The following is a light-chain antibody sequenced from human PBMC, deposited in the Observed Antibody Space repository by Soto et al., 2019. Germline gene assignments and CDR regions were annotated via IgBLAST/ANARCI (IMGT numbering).Light chain of an antibody. J-gene: IGLJ2*01. V-gene: IGLV2-8*01. Sequence: QSVLTQPPSASGSPGQSVTISCTGTSSAVGGYNYVSWYQQHPGKAPKFMIYEVSKRPSGVPDRFSGSKSGNTASLTVSGLQAEDEADYYCSSYAGSNVVFGGGTKVTVL. CDR3: SSYAGSNVV. CDR1: SSAVGGYNY. CDR2: EVS.